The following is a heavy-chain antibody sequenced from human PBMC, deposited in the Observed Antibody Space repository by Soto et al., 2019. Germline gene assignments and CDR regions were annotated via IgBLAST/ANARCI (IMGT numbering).Heavy chain of an antibody. D-gene: IGHD5-12*01. Sequence: SETLSLTCTVSGGSVSSYYWSWIRQPPGKGLEWIGYIYYSGSTNYNPSLKSRVTISVDTSKNQFSLKLSSVTAADTAVYYCARAYGGYADYWGQGALVTVSS. V-gene: IGHV4-59*02. CDR1: GGSVSSYY. CDR2: IYYSGST. J-gene: IGHJ4*02. CDR3: ARAYGGYADY.